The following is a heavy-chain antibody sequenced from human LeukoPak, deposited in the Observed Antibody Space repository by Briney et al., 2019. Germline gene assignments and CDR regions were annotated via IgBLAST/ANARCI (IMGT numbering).Heavy chain of an antibody. CDR3: ARDHGIAAGSSGYFDY. V-gene: IGHV4-39*07. J-gene: IGHJ4*02. Sequence: SETLSLTCTVSGGSINSSSYYWGWIRQPPGKGLEWIGSIYYSGSTYYNPSLKSRVTISVDTSKNHFSLKLTSVTAADTAMYYCARDHGIAAGSSGYFDYWGQGTLVTVSS. CDR1: GGSINSSSYY. D-gene: IGHD6-13*01. CDR2: IYYSGST.